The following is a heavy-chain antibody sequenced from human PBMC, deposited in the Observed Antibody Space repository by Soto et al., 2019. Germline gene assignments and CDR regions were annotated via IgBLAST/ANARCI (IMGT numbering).Heavy chain of an antibody. Sequence: GESLKISCKGSGYSFSNYWIVWVRQMPGKGLEWMGIIYPGDSETIYSPSFQGQVTISADKSINTAYLQWISLKASDTAMYYCARAFSFDWYTYYFDYWGQGPLVTVSS. J-gene: IGHJ4*02. V-gene: IGHV5-51*01. CDR3: ARAFSFDWYTYYFDY. CDR1: GYSFSNYW. CDR2: IYPGDSET. D-gene: IGHD3-9*01.